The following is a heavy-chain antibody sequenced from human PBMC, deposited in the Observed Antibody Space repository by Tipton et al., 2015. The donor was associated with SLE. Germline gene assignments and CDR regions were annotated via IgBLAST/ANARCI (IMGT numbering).Heavy chain of an antibody. Sequence: TLSLTCTVSGGSISSYYWSWIRQPPGKGLEWIGYIYYSGSTYYNPSLKSRVTISVDTSQNQFSLKLSSVTAADTAVYYCAREFYGSTYWYFDLWGRGTLVTVSS. V-gene: IGHV4-59*12. D-gene: IGHD3-10*01. CDR3: AREFYGSTYWYFDL. J-gene: IGHJ2*01. CDR2: IYYSGST. CDR1: GGSISSYY.